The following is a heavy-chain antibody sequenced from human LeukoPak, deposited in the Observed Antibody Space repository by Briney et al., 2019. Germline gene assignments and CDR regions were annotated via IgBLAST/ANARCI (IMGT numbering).Heavy chain of an antibody. J-gene: IGHJ4*02. V-gene: IGHV3-30-3*01. Sequence: GGSLRLSCAASGFTFSSYAMHWVRQAPGKGLEWVAVISYDGSNKYYADSVKGRFTISRDNSKNTLYLQVNSLRAEDTAVYYCARAGGSYYPTFDYWGQGTLVTVSS. CDR1: GFTFSSYA. CDR2: ISYDGSNK. CDR3: ARAGGSYYPTFDY. D-gene: IGHD1-26*01.